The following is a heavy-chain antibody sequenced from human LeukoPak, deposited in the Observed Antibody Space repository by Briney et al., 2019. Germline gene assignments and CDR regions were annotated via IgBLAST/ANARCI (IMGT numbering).Heavy chain of an antibody. CDR2: ISSSSSTI. D-gene: IGHD6-13*01. V-gene: IGHV3-48*01. Sequence: GGSLRLSCAASGFTFSRYSMNWVRQTPGKGLEWVSYISSSSSTIYYADSVKGRFTISRDNAKNSLSLQMNSLRAEDTAVYYCASDLTLSWSPLDYWGQGTLVTVSS. CDR3: ASDLTLSWSPLDY. J-gene: IGHJ4*02. CDR1: GFTFSRYS.